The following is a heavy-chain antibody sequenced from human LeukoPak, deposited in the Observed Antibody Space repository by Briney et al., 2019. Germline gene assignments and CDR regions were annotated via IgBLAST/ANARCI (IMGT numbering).Heavy chain of an antibody. D-gene: IGHD3-3*01. J-gene: IGHJ4*02. CDR3: AKDLGNYDFWSGYYADY. V-gene: IGHV3-23*01. CDR2: ISGSGGST. Sequence: PGGSLRLSCAASGFTFSSYAMSWVRQAPGKGLEWVSAISGSGGSTYYADSVKGRFTISRDNSKNTLYLQMNSLRAEDTAVYYCAKDLGNYDFWSGYYADYWGQGTLVTVSS. CDR1: GFTFSSYA.